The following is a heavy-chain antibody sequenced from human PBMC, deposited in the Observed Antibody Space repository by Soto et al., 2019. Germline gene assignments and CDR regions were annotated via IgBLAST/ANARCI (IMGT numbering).Heavy chain of an antibody. V-gene: IGHV4-30-2*01. CDR2: IYHSGST. CDR1: GGSIRSGGYS. Sequence: PSETMSLPCAVSGGSIRSGGYSWTWIRQPPGKGLEWIGYIYHSGSTYYNPSLKSRVTISVDRSKNQFSLKLNSVTAADTAVYYCARVPDVWGQGTTVTVSS. J-gene: IGHJ6*02. CDR3: ARVPDV.